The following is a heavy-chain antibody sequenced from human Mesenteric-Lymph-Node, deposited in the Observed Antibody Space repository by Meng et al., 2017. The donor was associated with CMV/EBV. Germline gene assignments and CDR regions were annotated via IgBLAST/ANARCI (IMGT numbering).Heavy chain of an antibody. D-gene: IGHD2-2*02. CDR3: ARDPAYCASTLCYIDY. V-gene: IGHV3-21*01. Sequence: GGSLRLSCAASGFTFNNYNMNWVRQAPGKGLEWVSSITGSGDYIYYADSVKGRFTISRDNAKNSLYLQMNSLRAEDTAVYYCARDPAYCASTLCYIDYWGQGTLVTVSS. CDR2: ITGSGDYI. J-gene: IGHJ4*02. CDR1: GFTFNNYN.